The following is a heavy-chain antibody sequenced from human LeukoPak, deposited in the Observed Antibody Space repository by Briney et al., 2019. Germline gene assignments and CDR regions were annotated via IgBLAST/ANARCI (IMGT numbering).Heavy chain of an antibody. V-gene: IGHV3-66*01. CDR2: IYSGGST. CDR3: ARERQHYYDSSYGMDV. Sequence: GGSLRLSCAASGFTVSSNYMSWVRQAPGKGLEWVSVIYSGGSTYYADSVKGRFTISRDNSKNTLYLQMNSLRAEDTAVYYCARERQHYYDSSYGMDVWGQGTTVTVSS. D-gene: IGHD3-22*01. CDR1: GFTVSSNY. J-gene: IGHJ6*02.